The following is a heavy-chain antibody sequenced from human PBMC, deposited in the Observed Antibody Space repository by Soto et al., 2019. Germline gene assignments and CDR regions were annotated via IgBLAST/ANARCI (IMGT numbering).Heavy chain of an antibody. D-gene: IGHD6-13*01. CDR2: LYYRGST. V-gene: IGHV4-59*11. CDR3: ARCAAAGYGYYMAV. Sequence: SVTLPLTCTVSAGSISSHYWSWIRQPQGKGLEWVGNLYYRGSTNYNPSLRSRVTISVDTSKNQFSLKLDSVTAADTAVYYCARCAAAGYGYYMAVWGKGPTVPVSS. CDR1: AGSISSHY. J-gene: IGHJ6*03.